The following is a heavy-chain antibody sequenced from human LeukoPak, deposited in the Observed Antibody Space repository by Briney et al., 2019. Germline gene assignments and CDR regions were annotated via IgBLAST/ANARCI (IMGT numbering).Heavy chain of an antibody. CDR3: TTYRVGPTTSRFDF. CDR1: GFTFTNAW. J-gene: IGHJ4*02. CDR2: IKSKSDGGTP. D-gene: IGHD1-26*01. Sequence: GGSLRLSCATSGFTFTNAWMSWARQAPGKGLEWVGRIKSKSDGGTPDNAAPVKGRFIISRDDSQNTLYLQMNSLRTEDTAVYYCTTYRVGPTTSRFDFWGQGTLVTVSS. V-gene: IGHV3-15*01.